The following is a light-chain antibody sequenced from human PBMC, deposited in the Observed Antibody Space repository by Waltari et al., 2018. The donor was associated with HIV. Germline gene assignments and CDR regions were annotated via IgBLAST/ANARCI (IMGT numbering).Light chain of an antibody. V-gene: IGLV1-51*02. Sequence: QSVLTQPPSVSAAPGQKVTISYSGSSPNVGHTNAPWYQQPPGTAPKLLRYENNERPSGIPDRFSGSKSGTSATLGITGLQTGDEADYYCGTWDSSLSAVVFGGGTKLTVL. CDR1: SPNVGHTN. CDR2: ENN. J-gene: IGLJ2*01. CDR3: GTWDSSLSAVV.